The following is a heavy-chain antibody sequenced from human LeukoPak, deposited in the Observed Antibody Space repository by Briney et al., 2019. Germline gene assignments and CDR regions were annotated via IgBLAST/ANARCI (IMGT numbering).Heavy chain of an antibody. V-gene: IGHV3-23*01. Sequence: GGSLRLSCVASGFTFSNYAMSWVRQAPGEGLEWVSAISGTSGNMYHADSVKGRFTISRDNSKNTLYLQMNSLRADDTAIYYCAKDRSFYGAPWYFDLWGRGTLVTVSS. D-gene: IGHD4-17*01. CDR1: GFTFSNYA. CDR3: AKDRSFYGAPWYFDL. J-gene: IGHJ2*01. CDR2: ISGTSGNM.